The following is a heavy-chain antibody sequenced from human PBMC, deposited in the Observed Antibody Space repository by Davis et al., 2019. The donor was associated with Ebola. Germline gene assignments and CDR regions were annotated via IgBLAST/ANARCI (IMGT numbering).Heavy chain of an antibody. V-gene: IGHV3-23*01. CDR2: LSGSGDHT. CDR3: TRAQQLDDY. Sequence: GESLKISCTASGFNVSGNYMSWVRQAPGKGLEWVATLSGSGDHTYHADSVKGRFTISRDNSKNTLHLQMNSLKTEDTAVYYCTRAQQLDDYWGQGTLVTVSS. J-gene: IGHJ4*02. CDR1: GFNVSGNY. D-gene: IGHD6-13*01.